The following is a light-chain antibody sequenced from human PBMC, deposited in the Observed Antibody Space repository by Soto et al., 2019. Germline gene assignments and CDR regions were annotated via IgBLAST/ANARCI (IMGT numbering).Light chain of an antibody. J-gene: IGLJ2*01. CDR1: SSNIGSNY. Sequence: QSVLTQPPSASGTPGQRVTISCSGSSSNIGSNYVYWYQQLPGTAPKLLIYRNNQRPSGVPDRFSGSNSGTSASLAISGLRSEDEADYYCAAWDDSLSGLVFGGGTQLTVL. CDR3: AAWDDSLSGLV. CDR2: RNN. V-gene: IGLV1-47*01.